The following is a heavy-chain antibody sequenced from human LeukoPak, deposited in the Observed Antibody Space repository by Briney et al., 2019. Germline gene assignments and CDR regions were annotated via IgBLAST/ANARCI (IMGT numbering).Heavy chain of an antibody. CDR1: GGSISPYY. CDR2: IYYSGNT. CDR3: TRDLHCSGGSCYSGGRAFDI. D-gene: IGHD2-15*01. V-gene: IGHV4-59*01. Sequence: PSETLSLTCTVSGGSISPYYWSWIRQPPGKGLEWIGYIYYSGNTNYNPSLKSRVTISLDTSKNQFSLKLSSVTAADTAVYYCTRDLHCSGGSCYSGGRAFDIWGQGTMVTVSS. J-gene: IGHJ3*02.